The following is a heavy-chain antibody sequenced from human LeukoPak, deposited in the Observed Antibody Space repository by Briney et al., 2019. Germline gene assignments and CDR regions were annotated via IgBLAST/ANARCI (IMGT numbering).Heavy chain of an antibody. V-gene: IGHV6-1*01. J-gene: IGHJ6*02. CDR3: SLARSEYHYGMDV. Sequence: SQTLSLTCAISGDSVSSISVAWNWIRQSPSRGLEWLGRTYYRSKWYYEYAVSVKSRINISPDKSKNQFSLQLTSVTPEDTAVYYCSLARSEYHYGMDVWGQGTTVTVSS. CDR2: TYYRSKWYY. CDR1: GDSVSSISVA.